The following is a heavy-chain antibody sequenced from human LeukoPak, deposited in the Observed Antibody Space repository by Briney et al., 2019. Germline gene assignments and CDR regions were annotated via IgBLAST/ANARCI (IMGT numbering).Heavy chain of an antibody. D-gene: IGHD2-21*01. J-gene: IGHJ5*02. CDR2: IKSKTDGGTT. V-gene: IGHV3-15*01. Sequence: GRSLRLSCAASGFTLSNAWMSWVRQAPGKGLEWVGRIKSKTDGGTTDYAAPVKGRFTISRDNTKDSLYLQMNSLTAEDTAMYYCLRAYHPGGWFDPWGQGTLVTVSS. CDR3: LRAYHPGGWFDP. CDR1: GFTLSNAW.